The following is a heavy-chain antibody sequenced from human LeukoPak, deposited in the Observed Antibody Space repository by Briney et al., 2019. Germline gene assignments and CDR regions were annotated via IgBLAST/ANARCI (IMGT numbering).Heavy chain of an antibody. CDR2: IIPIFGTA. Sequence: SVKVSCKASGGTFSSYAISWVRQAPGQGLEWMGGIIPIFGTANYAQKFQGRVTMTEDTSTDTAYMELSSLRSEDTAVYYCATEGNAGYSGYEFDYWGQGTLVTVSS. D-gene: IGHD5-12*01. CDR3: ATEGNAGYSGYEFDY. V-gene: IGHV1-69*06. J-gene: IGHJ4*02. CDR1: GGTFSSYA.